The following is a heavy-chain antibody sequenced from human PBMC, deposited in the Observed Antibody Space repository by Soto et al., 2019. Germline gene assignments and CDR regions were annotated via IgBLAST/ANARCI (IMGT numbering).Heavy chain of an antibody. D-gene: IGHD6-6*01. V-gene: IGHV4-31*03. CDR1: GGSISSGGFY. Sequence: SETLSLTCTVSGGSISSGGFYWSWIRQHPGKGLEWIGYIYYSGSTYYNPSLKSRVTISVDTSKNQFSLKLSSVTAADTAVYYCARGSMIGSSSMGFDPWGQGTLVTVSS. CDR2: IYYSGST. CDR3: ARGSMIGSSSMGFDP. J-gene: IGHJ5*02.